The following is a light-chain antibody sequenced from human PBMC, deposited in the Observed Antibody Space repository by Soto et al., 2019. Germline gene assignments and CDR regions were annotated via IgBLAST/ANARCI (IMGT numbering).Light chain of an antibody. CDR3: QQYGYSST. CDR2: AAS. V-gene: IGKV3-20*01. Sequence: EVRVTRSPRTQSFLPGERATISCRASQSVTSSYLAWYQQKPGQAPRLLIYAASSRATGIPDRFSGSGSGTDFTLTISRLEPEDFSVYYCQQYGYSSTFGGGTKVDIK. CDR1: QSVTSSY. J-gene: IGKJ4*01.